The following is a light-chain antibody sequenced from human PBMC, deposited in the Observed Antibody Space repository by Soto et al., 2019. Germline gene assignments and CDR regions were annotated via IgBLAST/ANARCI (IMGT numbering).Light chain of an antibody. CDR1: PAIASF. CDR3: QQYNSYST. J-gene: IGKJ1*01. Sequence: AIQLTQSPSSLSASVGDRVTITCRASPAIASFLAWYQQKPGTAPKLLIYDASSLESGVPSRFSGSGSGTEFTLTISSLQPDDFATYYCQQYNSYSTFGQGTKVEIK. CDR2: DAS. V-gene: IGKV1-13*02.